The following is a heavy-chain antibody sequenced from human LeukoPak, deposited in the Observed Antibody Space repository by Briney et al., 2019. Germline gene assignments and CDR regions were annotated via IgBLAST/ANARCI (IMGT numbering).Heavy chain of an antibody. V-gene: IGHV1-2*02. J-gene: IGHJ3*02. CDR3: AREHDYGDPHDAFDI. Sequence: GASVKVSCKASGYTFTGYYMHWVRQAPGQGLEWMGWINPNSGGTNYAQKFQGRVTMTRDTSISTAYMELSRLRSDDTAVYYCAREHDYGDPHDAFDIWGQGTMVTVSS. CDR2: INPNSGGT. CDR1: GYTFTGYY. D-gene: IGHD4-17*01.